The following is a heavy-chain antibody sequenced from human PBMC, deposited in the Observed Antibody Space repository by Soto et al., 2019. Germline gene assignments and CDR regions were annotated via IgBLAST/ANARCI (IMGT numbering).Heavy chain of an antibody. CDR1: GFTFSSYG. V-gene: IGHV3-30*18. CDR2: ISYDGSTK. CDR3: AKDEGRFLKYYFNYGVDV. Sequence: GGSLRLSCAAPGFTFSSYGMHWVRQAPGKGLEWVAVISYDGSTKYYRESVKGRFTTSRDNSKNTLYLQIDSLRVEDTAVYYCAKDEGRFLKYYFNYGVDVWGLGTTVTVSS. D-gene: IGHD3-3*01. J-gene: IGHJ6*02.